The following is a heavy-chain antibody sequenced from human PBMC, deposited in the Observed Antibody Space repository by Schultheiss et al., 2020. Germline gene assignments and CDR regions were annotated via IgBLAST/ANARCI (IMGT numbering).Heavy chain of an antibody. V-gene: IGHV3-23*01. CDR3: AKESWGIAARRPADY. J-gene: IGHJ4*02. D-gene: IGHD6-6*01. CDR1: GFTVSSNY. Sequence: GGSLRLSCAASGFTVSSNYMSWVRQAPGKGLEWVSAISGSGGSTYYADSVKGRFTISRDNSKNTLYLQMNSLRAEDTAVYYCAKESWGIAARRPADYWGQGTLVTVSS. CDR2: ISGSGGST.